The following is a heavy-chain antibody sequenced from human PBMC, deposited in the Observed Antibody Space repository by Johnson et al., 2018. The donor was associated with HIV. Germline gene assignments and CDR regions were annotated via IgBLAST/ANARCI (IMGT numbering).Heavy chain of an antibody. CDR3: AEDWLDYVGGSYRPEDDAFDI. J-gene: IGHJ3*02. D-gene: IGHD3-16*02. CDR2: ISGSGGST. CDR1: GFTFSSYA. V-gene: IGHV3-23*04. Sequence: EQLVESGGGLVQPGGSLRLSCAASGFTFSSYAMSWVRQAPGRGLEWVSAISGSGGSTYYADSVKGRFTISRDNSKNTLYLPMNSLRAGDTAVSYCAEDWLDYVGGSYRPEDDAFDIWGQVTMVTVSS.